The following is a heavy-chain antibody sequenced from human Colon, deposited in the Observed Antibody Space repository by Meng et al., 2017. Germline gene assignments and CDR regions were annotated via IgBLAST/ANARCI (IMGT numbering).Heavy chain of an antibody. J-gene: IGHJ4*02. Sequence: QLQLLESGPGLVKPSETLSSTCTVSGGSVSTSSWYWGWIRQPPGKGLEWIGSMSYSGSAYYKSSLKSRVTISVDTSKNQFSLELTSVTAADTAVYHCARQGGVANYPTDSWGQGALVTVSS. CDR3: ARQGGVANYPTDS. V-gene: IGHV4-39*01. CDR2: MSYSGSA. CDR1: GGSVSTSSWY. D-gene: IGHD3-16*01.